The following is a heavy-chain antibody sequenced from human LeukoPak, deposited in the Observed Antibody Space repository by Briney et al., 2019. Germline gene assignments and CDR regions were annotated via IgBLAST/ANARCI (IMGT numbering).Heavy chain of an antibody. CDR2: IYTDGSVA. D-gene: IGHD3-10*01. Sequence: GGSLRLSCAGSGFTFSSYRMHWVRQAPGKGLVWVSTIYTDGSVAQYADSVKGRFTISRDNAKNTLYLQMNTLRVEDAAVYYCARDLYHGSDEWGQGTLVTVSS. CDR3: ARDLYHGSDE. V-gene: IGHV3-74*03. CDR1: GFTFSSYR. J-gene: IGHJ4*02.